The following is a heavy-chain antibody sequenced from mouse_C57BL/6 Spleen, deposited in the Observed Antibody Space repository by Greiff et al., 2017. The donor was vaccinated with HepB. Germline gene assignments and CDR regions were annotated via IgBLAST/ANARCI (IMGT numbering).Heavy chain of an antibody. D-gene: IGHD1-1*01. V-gene: IGHV1-54*01. CDR3: ARGDYYGSSGPFDY. Sequence: VKLQQSGAELVRPGTSVKVSCKASGYAFTNYLIEWVKQRPGQGLEWIGVINPGSGGTNYNEKFKGKATLTADKSSSTAYMQLSSLTSEDSAVYFCARGDYYGSSGPFDYWGQGTTLTVSS. J-gene: IGHJ2*01. CDR1: GYAFTNYL. CDR2: INPGSGGT.